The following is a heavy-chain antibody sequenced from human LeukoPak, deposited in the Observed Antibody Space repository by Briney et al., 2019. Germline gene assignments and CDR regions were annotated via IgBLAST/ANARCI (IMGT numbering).Heavy chain of an antibody. J-gene: IGHJ4*02. V-gene: IGHV3-23*01. CDR1: GFTFSSYA. CDR3: ANPTGYSSGWHLDY. CDR2: ISGSGGST. D-gene: IGHD6-19*01. Sequence: GGSLRLSCAASGFTFSSYAMSWVRQAPGKGLEWVSAISGSGGSTYYADSVKGRFTISRDNSKNTLYLQMNSLRAEDTAVYYCANPTGYSSGWHLDYWGQGTLVTVSS.